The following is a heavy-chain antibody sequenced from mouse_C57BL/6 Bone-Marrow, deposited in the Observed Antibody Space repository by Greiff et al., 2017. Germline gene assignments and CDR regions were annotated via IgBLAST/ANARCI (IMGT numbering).Heavy chain of an antibody. CDR2: ISNGGGST. CDR1: GFTFSDYY. CDR3: ASSFDY. Sequence: EVKLMESGGGLVQPGGSLKLSCAASGFTFSDYYMYWVRQTPEKRLEWVAYISNGGGSTYYPDTVKGRFTISRDNAKNTLYLQMSRLKSEDTAMYYCASSFDYWGQGTTLTVSS. J-gene: IGHJ2*01. V-gene: IGHV5-12*01.